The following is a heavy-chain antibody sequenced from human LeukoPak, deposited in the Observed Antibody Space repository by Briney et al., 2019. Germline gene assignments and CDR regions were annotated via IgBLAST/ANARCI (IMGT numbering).Heavy chain of an antibody. CDR1: GFTFSSYA. Sequence: GGSLRLSCAASGFTFSSYAMSWVRQAPGKGLEWVSAISGSGGSTYYADSVKGRFTISRDNSKNTLYLQMNSLRAEDTAVYYCARVVSYYGSGILDYWGQGTLVTVSS. D-gene: IGHD3-10*01. CDR3: ARVVSYYGSGILDY. J-gene: IGHJ4*02. CDR2: ISGSGGST. V-gene: IGHV3-23*01.